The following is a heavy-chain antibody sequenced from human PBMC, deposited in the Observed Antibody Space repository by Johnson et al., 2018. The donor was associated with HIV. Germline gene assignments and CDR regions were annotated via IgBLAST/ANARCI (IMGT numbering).Heavy chain of an antibody. J-gene: IGHJ3*02. CDR2: IKQDGSEK. D-gene: IGHD1-26*01. Sequence: VQLVESGGGVVQPGRSLRLSCAASGFTFSSYAMHWVRQAPGKGLEWVANIKQDGSEKYYVDSVKGRFTISRDNAKNTLYLQINSLRAEDTAVYYCARDAPDSGSYHAFDIWGQGTMVTVSS. CDR1: GFTFSSYA. CDR3: ARDAPDSGSYHAFDI. V-gene: IGHV3-7*01.